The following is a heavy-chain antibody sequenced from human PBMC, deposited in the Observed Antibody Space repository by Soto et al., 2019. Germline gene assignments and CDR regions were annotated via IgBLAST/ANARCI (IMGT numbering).Heavy chain of an antibody. Sequence: QVQLVESGGGVVQPGRSLRLSCAASGFTFSSYGMHWVRQAPGKGLEWVAVISYDGSNKYYADSVKGRFTISRDNSKNTLYLQMNSLRAEDTAVYYCAKAQTNCYYYGMDVWGQGTTVTVSS. J-gene: IGHJ6*02. CDR1: GFTFSSYG. CDR3: AKAQTNCYYYGMDV. CDR2: ISYDGSNK. V-gene: IGHV3-30*18.